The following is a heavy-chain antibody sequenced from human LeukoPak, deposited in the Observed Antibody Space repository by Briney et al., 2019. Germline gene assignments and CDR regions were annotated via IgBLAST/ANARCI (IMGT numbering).Heavy chain of an antibody. V-gene: IGHV1-2*02. CDR2: INPNSGGT. Sequence: GASVKVSCKASGYTFTGYYMHWVRQAPGQGLEWMGWINPNSGGTNYAQKFQGRVTMTRDTSISTAYMELSRLRSDDTAVYYCARDRTKPNYGGNSVGYWGQGTLLTVSS. J-gene: IGHJ4*02. CDR1: GYTFTGYY. CDR3: ARDRTKPNYGGNSVGY. D-gene: IGHD4-23*01.